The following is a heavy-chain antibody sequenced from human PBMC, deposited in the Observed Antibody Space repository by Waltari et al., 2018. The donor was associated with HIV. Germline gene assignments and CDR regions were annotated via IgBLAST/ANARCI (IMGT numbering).Heavy chain of an antibody. D-gene: IGHD3-16*01. J-gene: IGHJ4*02. CDR2: INHRGVR. CDR1: GESFNDHY. Sequence: QVRLDHWGTNVLKPSATLSLTCADYGESFNDHYWTWLRQPPGKGLEWIGAINHRGVRLYNPSLRSRLSISVDNSKNQFSLKLASLTAADTATYCCARWRDSLGYFYQFYFFDFWSQGHLVAVSS. V-gene: IGHV4-34*01. CDR3: ARWRDSLGYFYQFYFFDF.